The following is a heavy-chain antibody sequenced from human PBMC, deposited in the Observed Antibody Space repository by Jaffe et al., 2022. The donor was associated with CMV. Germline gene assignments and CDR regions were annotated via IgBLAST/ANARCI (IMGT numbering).Heavy chain of an antibody. CDR2: IYYSGST. J-gene: IGHJ5*02. V-gene: IGHV4-59*08. D-gene: IGHD2-8*01. CDR1: GGSISSYY. Sequence: QVQLQESGPGLVKPSETLSLTCTVSGGSISSYYWSWIRQPPGKGLEWIGYIYYSGSTNYNPSLKSRVTISVDTSKNQFSLKLSSVTAADTAVYYCARHLVRVWASSPSPRVWFDPWGQGTLVTVSS. CDR3: ARHLVRVWASSPSPRVWFDP.